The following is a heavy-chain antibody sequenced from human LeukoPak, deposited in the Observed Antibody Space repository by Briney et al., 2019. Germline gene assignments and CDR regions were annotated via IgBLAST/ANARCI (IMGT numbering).Heavy chain of an antibody. V-gene: IGHV4-4*02. D-gene: IGHD6-13*01. J-gene: IGHJ4*02. CDR3: ARGLGYSSSSSPAPYYFDY. CDR2: VYHNGRT. Sequence: SGTLSLTCAVSGGYISSIHWWSWVRQPPGKGLEWIGEVYHNGRTNYNPSLKSRVTISVDKSNNQFSLILNSVTAADTAVYYCARGLGYSSSSSPAPYYFDYWGQGTLVTVSS. CDR1: GGYISSIHW.